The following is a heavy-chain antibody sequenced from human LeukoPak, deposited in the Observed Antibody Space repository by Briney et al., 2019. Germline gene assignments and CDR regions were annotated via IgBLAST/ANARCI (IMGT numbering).Heavy chain of an antibody. CDR2: ILYDGSNK. V-gene: IGHV3-30*04. CDR1: GFTFSSYA. Sequence: GGSLRLSCAASGFTFSSYAMHWVRQAPGKGLEWVAVILYDGSNKYNADSVKGRFTISRDTSKNTLYLQMSSLRAEDTAVYYCAKAWRAYGDYHTFDIWGLGTMVTVSS. D-gene: IGHD4-17*01. J-gene: IGHJ3*02. CDR3: AKAWRAYGDYHTFDI.